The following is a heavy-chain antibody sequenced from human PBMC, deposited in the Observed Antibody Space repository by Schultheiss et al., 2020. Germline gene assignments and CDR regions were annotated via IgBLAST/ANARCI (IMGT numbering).Heavy chain of an antibody. CDR3: ANWEAEWFGELNSDYRVMDV. Sequence: GGSLRLSCAASGVTVSSNYMSWVRQAPGKGLEWVSVISGSGLNTYYADSVKGRFTISRDNFKNTLFLQMRSLRVEDMAIYYCANWEAEWFGELNSDYRVMDVWGQGTTVNVYS. CDR2: ISGSGLNT. CDR1: GVTVSSNY. V-gene: IGHV3-23*01. J-gene: IGHJ6*02. D-gene: IGHD3-10*01.